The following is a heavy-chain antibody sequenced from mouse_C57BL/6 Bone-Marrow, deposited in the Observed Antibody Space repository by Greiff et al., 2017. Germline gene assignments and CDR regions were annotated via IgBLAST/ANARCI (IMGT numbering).Heavy chain of an antibody. CDR1: GFSLTSYG. CDR3: ARHGYDYGGGAMDY. CDR2: IWSDGST. J-gene: IGHJ4*01. Sequence: VQLQQSGPGLVAPSQSLSITCTVSGFSLTSYGVHWVRQPPGKGLEWLVVIWSDGSTNYKSALKSRLSISKDNSKRQVFLKMNSLQTDDTAMYYCARHGYDYGGGAMDYWGQGTSVTVSS. V-gene: IGHV2-6-1*01. D-gene: IGHD2-4*01.